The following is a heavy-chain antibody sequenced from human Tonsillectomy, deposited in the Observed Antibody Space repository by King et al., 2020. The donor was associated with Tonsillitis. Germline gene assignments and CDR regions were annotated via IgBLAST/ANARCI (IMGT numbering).Heavy chain of an antibody. CDR2: ISNTGGRT. Sequence: VQSGGSLRLSCAASGFTFSNYALTWVRQAPGKGLVWVSTISNTGGRTYYADSVKGRFTISRDNSKNTVYLQVNSLRAGDTAVYYCAKAQDSSIWYALFDYWGQGTLVTVSS. CDR1: GFTFSNYA. J-gene: IGHJ4*02. D-gene: IGHD6-13*01. CDR3: AKAQDSSIWYALFDY. V-gene: IGHV3-23*01.